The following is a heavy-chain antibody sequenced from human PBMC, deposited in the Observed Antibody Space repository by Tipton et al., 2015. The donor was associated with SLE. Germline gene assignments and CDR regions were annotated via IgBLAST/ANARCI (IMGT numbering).Heavy chain of an antibody. D-gene: IGHD6-19*01. CDR2: FYYSGST. V-gene: IGHV4-59*11. Sequence: TLSLTCTVSGGSISSHYWSWIRQSPGKGLEWIVYFYYSGSTKYNPSLKSRVTISGDTSKSQFSLILNSLTAADTAVYYCARGPFQRWPPGAYWGQGTLVTVSS. CDR3: ARGPFQRWPPGAY. J-gene: IGHJ4*02. CDR1: GGSISSHY.